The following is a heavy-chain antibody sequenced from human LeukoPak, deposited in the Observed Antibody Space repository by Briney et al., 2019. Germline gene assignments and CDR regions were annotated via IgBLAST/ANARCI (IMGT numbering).Heavy chain of an antibody. CDR1: GDSMRDDY. CDR3: ASLRERSYYARGFDY. Sequence: SETLSLTCTVSGDSMRDDYWAWIRQPPGKGLECIGSIYYSGSTSYNPSLKSRVTISVDTSKNQFSLKLSSVTAADTAVYHCASLRERSYYARGFDYWGQGTLVTVSS. V-gene: IGHV4-39*01. D-gene: IGHD3-3*01. J-gene: IGHJ4*02. CDR2: IYYSGST.